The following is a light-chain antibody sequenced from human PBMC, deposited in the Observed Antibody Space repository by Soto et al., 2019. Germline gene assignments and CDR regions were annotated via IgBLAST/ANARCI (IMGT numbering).Light chain of an antibody. CDR2: GAS. CDR3: QQYGSSSWP. V-gene: IGKV3-20*01. CDR1: QSVSSSY. J-gene: IGKJ1*01. Sequence: EIVLTQSPGTLSLSPGERATLSCRASQSVSSSYLAWYQQKPGQAPRLLIYGASSRATGIPDRFSGSGSGTDFPLTISRLEPEDFAVYYCQQYGSSSWPFGQGTKVE.